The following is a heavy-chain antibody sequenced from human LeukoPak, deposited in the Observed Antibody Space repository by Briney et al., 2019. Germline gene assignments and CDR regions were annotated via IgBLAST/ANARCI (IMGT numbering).Heavy chain of an antibody. V-gene: IGHV4-34*01. Sequence: SETLSLTCAVYGGSFSGYYWSWIRQPPGKGLEWIGEINHSGSTNYNPSLKSRVTISVDTSKNQFSLKLSSVTAADMAVYYCASSNYYDSRHYWGQGTLVTVSS. CDR3: ASSNYYDSRHY. D-gene: IGHD3-22*01. CDR1: GGSFSGYY. CDR2: INHSGST. J-gene: IGHJ4*02.